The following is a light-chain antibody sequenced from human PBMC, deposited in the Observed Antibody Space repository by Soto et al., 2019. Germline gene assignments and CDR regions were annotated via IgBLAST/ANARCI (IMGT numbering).Light chain of an antibody. CDR3: QQYGSSPPWS. Sequence: EIVLTQSPGTLSLSPGERATLSCRASQSVSSSYLTWYQQKTGQAPRLLIYGVSSRATGIPDRFSGSGSGTDFTLTISRLEPEDFAMYYCQQYGSSPPWSFGQGTKVEIK. CDR1: QSVSSSY. J-gene: IGKJ1*01. V-gene: IGKV3-20*01. CDR2: GVS.